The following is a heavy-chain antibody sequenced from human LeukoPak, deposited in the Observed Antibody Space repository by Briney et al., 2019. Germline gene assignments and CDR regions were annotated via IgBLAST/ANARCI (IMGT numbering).Heavy chain of an antibody. J-gene: IGHJ4*02. V-gene: IGHV3-23*01. CDR3: AKAAAAPGFDF. CDR2: VSGSGDRM. CDR1: GFPLSSCW. D-gene: IGHD6-13*01. Sequence: PGGSLRLSCVASGFPLSSCWMTWVRQAPGKGLEWVATVSGSGDRMYHADSVKGRFTISRDNSKNTIYLQMNSLRAEDTALYYCAKAAAAPGFDFWGQGTLVTVSS.